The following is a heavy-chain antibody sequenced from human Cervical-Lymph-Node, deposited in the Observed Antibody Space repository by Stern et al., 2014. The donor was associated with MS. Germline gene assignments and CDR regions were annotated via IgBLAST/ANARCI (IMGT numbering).Heavy chain of an antibody. J-gene: IGHJ4*02. V-gene: IGHV3-23*04. D-gene: IGHD5-24*01. CDR3: AKGVPRDGYNYLVRFDY. CDR2: ISVSGAST. CDR1: GFTFSNYG. Sequence: EVQLVESGGGLVQPGGSLRLSCAASGFTFSNYGTSWVRQAPGQGLEWVSAISVSGASTYYEDSVKGRVTVTRDTSTNTVYLELDSLRAEDTALYYCAKGVPRDGYNYLVRFDYWGQGTPVSVSS.